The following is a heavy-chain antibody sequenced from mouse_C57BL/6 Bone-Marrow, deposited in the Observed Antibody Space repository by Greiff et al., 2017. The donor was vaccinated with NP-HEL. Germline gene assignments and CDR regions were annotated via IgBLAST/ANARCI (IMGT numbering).Heavy chain of an antibody. Sequence: EVQLQQSGPGLVKPSQSLSLTCSVTGYSITSGYYWNWIRQFPGNKLEWMGYISYDGSNNYNPSLKNRISITRDTSKNQFFLKLNSVTTEDTATYDCASDDYWYFDVWGTGTTVTVSS. CDR2: ISYDGSN. V-gene: IGHV3-6*01. CDR3: ASDDYWYFDV. J-gene: IGHJ1*03. CDR1: GYSITSGYY.